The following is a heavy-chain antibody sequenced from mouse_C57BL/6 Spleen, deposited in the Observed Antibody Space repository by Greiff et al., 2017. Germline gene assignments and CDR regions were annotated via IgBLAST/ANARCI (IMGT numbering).Heavy chain of an antibody. CDR1: GYTFTDYY. V-gene: IGHV1-26*01. Sequence: VQLQQSGPELVKPGASVKISCKASGYTFTDYYMNWVKQSHGKSLEWIGDINPNNGGTSYNQKFKGKATLTVDKSSSTAYMELRSLTSEDSAVYYCARSFITTVVATDCWYFDVWGTGTTVTVSS. CDR3: ARSFITTVVATDCWYFDV. J-gene: IGHJ1*03. CDR2: INPNNGGT. D-gene: IGHD1-1*01.